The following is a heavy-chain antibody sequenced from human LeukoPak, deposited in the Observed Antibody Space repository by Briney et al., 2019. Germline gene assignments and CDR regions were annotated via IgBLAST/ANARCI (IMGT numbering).Heavy chain of an antibody. CDR1: GGSNSSGSYD. CDR3: TKGRGI. Sequence: SQTLSLTCTVSGGSNSSGSYDWYWIPQPAGKGLKWIGHLYTSGSMSYNPSLKSRVTISVDTSKNQFSLKLTSVTAADTAVYYCTKGRGIWGQGTLVTVSS. V-gene: IGHV4-61*09. J-gene: IGHJ4*02. D-gene: IGHD3-10*01. CDR2: LYTSGSM.